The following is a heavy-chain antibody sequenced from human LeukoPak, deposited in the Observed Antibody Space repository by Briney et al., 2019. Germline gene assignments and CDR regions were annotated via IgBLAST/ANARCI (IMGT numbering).Heavy chain of an antibody. CDR3: ARHRTYDSSGYYYFDAFDI. Sequence: PSETLSLTCTVSGGSISSSSYYWGWVRQPPGKGLEWIGSIYYNGSTYYNPSLKSRVTISVDTSKNQFSLKLSSVTAADTAVYYCARHRTYDSSGYYYFDAFDIWGQGTMVTVSS. J-gene: IGHJ3*02. CDR2: IYYNGST. V-gene: IGHV4-39*01. CDR1: GGSISSSSYY. D-gene: IGHD3-22*01.